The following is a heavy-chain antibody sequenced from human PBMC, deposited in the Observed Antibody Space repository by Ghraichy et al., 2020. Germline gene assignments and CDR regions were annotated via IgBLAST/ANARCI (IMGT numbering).Heavy chain of an antibody. J-gene: IGHJ5*02. CDR3: ARVDRSTSSYPFDP. V-gene: IGHV4-59*01. Sequence: WETPSLTCTVSGGSISSYYWSWIRQPPGKGLEWIGYIYYSGSTNYNPSLKSRVTISVDTSKNQFSLKLSSVTAADTAVYYCARVDRSTSSYPFDPWGQGTLVTVSS. CDR1: GGSISSYY. CDR2: IYYSGST. D-gene: IGHD2-2*01.